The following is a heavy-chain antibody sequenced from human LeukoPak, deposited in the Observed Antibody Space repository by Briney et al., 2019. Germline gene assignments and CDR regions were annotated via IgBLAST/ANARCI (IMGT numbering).Heavy chain of an antibody. CDR3: AGGTTNTKGAFDM. Sequence: GASVKVSCKASGYTFTNYYIHWVRQAPGQGLEWMGIINPSGSSTNYAQKFQGRVAMTRDTSTSTVYMELSSLRSEDTAVYYCAGGTTNTKGAFDMWGQGTMVTVSS. V-gene: IGHV1-46*01. D-gene: IGHD2-8*01. CDR1: GYTFTNYY. J-gene: IGHJ3*02. CDR2: INPSGSST.